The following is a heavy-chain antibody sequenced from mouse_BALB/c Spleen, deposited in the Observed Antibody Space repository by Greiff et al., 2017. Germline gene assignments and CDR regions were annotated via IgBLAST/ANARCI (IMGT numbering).Heavy chain of an antibody. CDR1: GFNIKDYY. CDR2: IDPENGNT. CDR3: AAPNWDGAWFAY. V-gene: IGHV14-1*02. Sequence: VQLQQSGAELVRPGALVKLSCKASGFNIKDYYMHWVKQRPEPGLEWIGWIDPENGNTIYDPKFQGKASITADTSSNTADMQLSSLTSEDTAVYYCAAPNWDGAWFAYWGQGTLVTVSA. D-gene: IGHD4-1*02. J-gene: IGHJ3*01.